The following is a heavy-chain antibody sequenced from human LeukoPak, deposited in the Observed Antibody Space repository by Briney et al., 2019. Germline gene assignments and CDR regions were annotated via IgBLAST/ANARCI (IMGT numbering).Heavy chain of an antibody. CDR3: ARGDGRGVPLYYFDY. D-gene: IGHD3-10*01. J-gene: IGHJ4*02. V-gene: IGHV4-59*01. Sequence: SETLSLTCIVSGGSISGDYWNWIRQPPGKGLEWIGYIYYSGSTSYNPSLKSRVTISLDTSKNQFSLNLSSVTAADTAVYYCARGDGRGVPLYYFDYWGQGILVTVSS. CDR2: IYYSGST. CDR1: GGSISGDY.